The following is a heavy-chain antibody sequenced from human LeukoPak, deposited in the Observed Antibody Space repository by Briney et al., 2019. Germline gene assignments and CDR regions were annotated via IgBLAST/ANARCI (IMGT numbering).Heavy chain of an antibody. J-gene: IGHJ4*02. CDR3: ASGGEVATDY. CDR1: GGSISSSSYY. D-gene: IGHD2-15*01. Sequence: SETLSLTCTVSGGSISSSSYYWGWIRQPPGKGLEWIGSIYYSGSTYYNPSLKSRVTISVDTSKNQFSLKLSPVTAADTAVYYCASGGEVATDYWGQGTLVTVSS. V-gene: IGHV4-39*01. CDR2: IYYSGST.